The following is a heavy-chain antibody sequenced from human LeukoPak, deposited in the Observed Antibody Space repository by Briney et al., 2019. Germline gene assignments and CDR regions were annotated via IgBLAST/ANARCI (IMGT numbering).Heavy chain of an antibody. CDR2: IIPILGIA. V-gene: IGHV1-69*04. D-gene: IGHD3-3*01. CDR3: AREKYYDFWSGKYYYYGMDV. J-gene: IGHJ6*02. Sequence: ASVKVSCKASGGTFSSYTISWVRQAPGQGLEWMGRIIPILGIANYAQKLQGRVTMTTDTSTSTAYMELRSLRSDDTAVYYCAREKYYDFWSGKYYYYGMDVWGQGTTVTVSS. CDR1: GGTFSSYT.